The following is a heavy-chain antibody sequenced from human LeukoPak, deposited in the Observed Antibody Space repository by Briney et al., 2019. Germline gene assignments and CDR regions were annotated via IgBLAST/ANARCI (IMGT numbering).Heavy chain of an antibody. CDR1: GFTFSNAW. V-gene: IGHV3-15*01. CDR3: TTEGQGYYDSSGSAFDY. J-gene: IGHJ4*02. CDR2: IKSKTDGGTT. Sequence: GGSLRLSCAASGFTFSNAWMSWVRQAPGKGLEWVGRIKSKTDGGTTDYAATVKGRFTISRDDSKNTLYLQMNSLKTEDTAVYYCTTEGQGYYDSSGSAFDYWGQGTLVTVSS. D-gene: IGHD3-22*01.